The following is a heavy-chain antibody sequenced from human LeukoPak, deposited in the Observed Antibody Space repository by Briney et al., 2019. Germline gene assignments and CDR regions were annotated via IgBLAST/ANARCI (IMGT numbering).Heavy chain of an antibody. CDR2: IYPGDSDT. Sequence: GESLKISCKGSGYSFTSYWIGWVRQMPGKGLEWMVIIYPGDSDTSFSGSFQGQVTISADKSISTAYLQWSSLKASDTAMYYCARYYGHSADWFDPWGQGTLVTVSS. CDR3: ARYYGHSADWFDP. V-gene: IGHV5-51*01. J-gene: IGHJ5*02. D-gene: IGHD3-16*01. CDR1: GYSFTSYW.